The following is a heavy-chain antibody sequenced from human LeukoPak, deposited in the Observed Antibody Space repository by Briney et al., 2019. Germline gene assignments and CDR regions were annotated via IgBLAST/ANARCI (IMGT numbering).Heavy chain of an antibody. CDR1: GGSISSYY. D-gene: IGHD3-9*01. J-gene: IGHJ4*02. CDR2: IYNSGST. Sequence: PSETLSLTCTVSGGSISSYYWSWIRQPPGKGLDWTGYIYNSGSTNYNPSLKNRVTISVDASMNQFSFKLSCVTAADTAVYYCAGGFRFLGDILTGYSFQLDYCGQGTLVTVSS. V-gene: IGHV4-59*01. CDR3: AGGFRFLGDILTGYSFQLDY.